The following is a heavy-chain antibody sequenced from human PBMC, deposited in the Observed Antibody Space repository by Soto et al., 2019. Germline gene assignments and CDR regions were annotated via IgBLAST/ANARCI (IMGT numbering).Heavy chain of an antibody. D-gene: IGHD3-10*01. J-gene: IGHJ5*02. Sequence: ASVKVSCKASGYTFTSYDINWVRQATGQGLEWMGWMNPNSGNTGYAQKFQGRVTMTRNTSISTAYMELSSLRSEDTAVYYCARSNVLLWFGERTKWFDPWGQGTLVTVSS. CDR3: ARSNVLLWFGERTKWFDP. V-gene: IGHV1-8*01. CDR2: MNPNSGNT. CDR1: GYTFTSYD.